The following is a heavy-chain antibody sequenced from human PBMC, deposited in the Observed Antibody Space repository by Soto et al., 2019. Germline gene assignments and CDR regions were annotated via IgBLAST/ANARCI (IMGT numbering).Heavy chain of an antibody. D-gene: IGHD4-17*01. Sequence: PSETLSLTCTVSGGSISSYYWSWIRQPPGKGLEWIGYIYYSGSTNYNPSLKSRVTISVDTSKNQFSLKLSSVTAADTAVYYCARVTYGGTGFDYWGQGTLVTVSS. CDR1: GGSISSYY. CDR3: ARVTYGGTGFDY. CDR2: IYYSGST. J-gene: IGHJ4*02. V-gene: IGHV4-59*01.